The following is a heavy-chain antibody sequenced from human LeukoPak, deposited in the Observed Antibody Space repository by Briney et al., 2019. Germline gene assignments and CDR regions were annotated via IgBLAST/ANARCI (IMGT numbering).Heavy chain of an antibody. D-gene: IGHD2/OR15-2a*01. CDR3: AIPSRVYMDVLPEDY. CDR2: ISGSGTTT. Sequence: PGESLRLSCAASGFTFSTYAMSWVRQAPGTGLEWVSAISGSGTTTYYADSVKGRFTISRDNSKNTVYLQMNSLRVEDTAVYYCAIPSRVYMDVLPEDYWGQGTLVTVSS. CDR1: GFTFSTYA. J-gene: IGHJ4*02. V-gene: IGHV3-23*01.